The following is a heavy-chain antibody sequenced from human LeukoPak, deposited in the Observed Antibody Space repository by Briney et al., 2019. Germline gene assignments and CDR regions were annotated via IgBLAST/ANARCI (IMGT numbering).Heavy chain of an antibody. V-gene: IGHV4-39*01. CDR3: ASPELEEATTEWQLDY. CDR1: GGSISSSSYY. D-gene: IGHD1-26*01. J-gene: IGHJ4*02. CDR2: IYYSGST. Sequence: TSETLSLTCTVSGGSISSSSYYWGWIRQPPGKGLEWIGGIYYSGSTYYNPSLKSRVTISVDTSKNQFSLKLNSVTAADTAVYYCASPELEEATTEWQLDYWGQGTLITVSS.